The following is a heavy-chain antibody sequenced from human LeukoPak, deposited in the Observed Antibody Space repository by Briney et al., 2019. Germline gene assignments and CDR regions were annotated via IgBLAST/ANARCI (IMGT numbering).Heavy chain of an antibody. J-gene: IGHJ3*02. CDR2: ISSSSSYI. Sequence: GGSLRLSCAASGFTFSSYSINWVRQAPGKGLEWVSSISSSSSYIYYADSVKGRFTISRDNSKNTLYLQMNSLRAEDTAVYYCAGSGYYYPDAFDIWGQGTMVTVSS. CDR1: GFTFSSYS. V-gene: IGHV3-21*04. D-gene: IGHD3-22*01. CDR3: AGSGYYYPDAFDI.